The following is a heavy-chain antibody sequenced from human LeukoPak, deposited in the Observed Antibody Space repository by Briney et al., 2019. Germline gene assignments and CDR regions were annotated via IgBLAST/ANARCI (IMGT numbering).Heavy chain of an antibody. Sequence: GGSLRLSCAASGFTFTSYWMHWVRQAPGKGLEWVSAISGSGYSTYYADSVKGRFTISRDNSKNTLYLQMNSLRAEDTAVYYCAKYYGDDPDYYYYMDVWGKGTTVTISS. CDR2: ISGSGYST. V-gene: IGHV3-23*01. CDR1: GFTFTSYW. D-gene: IGHD4-17*01. CDR3: AKYYGDDPDYYYYMDV. J-gene: IGHJ6*03.